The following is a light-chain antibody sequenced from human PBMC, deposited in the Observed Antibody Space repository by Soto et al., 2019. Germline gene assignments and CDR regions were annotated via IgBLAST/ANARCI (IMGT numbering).Light chain of an antibody. CDR1: SSDVGSFKL. CDR3: CSFAGSSPYV. J-gene: IGLJ1*01. CDR2: DVA. Sequence: QSALTQPASVSGSPGQSITISCTGTSSDVGSFKLVSWYQQHPGKAPKLIIYDVAKRPSGVSNRFSGSKSGNTASLTISGLQAEDEAYYYCCSFAGSSPYVFGTGTKLTVL. V-gene: IGLV2-23*02.